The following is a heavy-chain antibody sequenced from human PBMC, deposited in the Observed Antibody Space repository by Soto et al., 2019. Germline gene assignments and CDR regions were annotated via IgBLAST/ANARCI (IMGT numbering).Heavy chain of an antibody. CDR1: GFTVSSKY. Sequence: GGSLRLSCAASGFTVSSKYMSWVRQAPGKGLEWVSLIQSGGPTYYADSVKGRFTISRDTSENTVHLQMDSLRAEDTAVYYCARDDVLCDGGRCYGVPLDVWGKGNTVNVSS. CDR2: IQSGGPT. CDR3: ARDDVLCDGGRCYGVPLDV. J-gene: IGHJ6*04. V-gene: IGHV3-66*01. D-gene: IGHD2-15*01.